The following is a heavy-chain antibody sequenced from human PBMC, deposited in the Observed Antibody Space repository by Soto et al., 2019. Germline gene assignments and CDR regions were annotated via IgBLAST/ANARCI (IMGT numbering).Heavy chain of an antibody. Sequence: SETLSLTCTVSGGSVSSGSYYWSWIRQPPGKGLEWIGYIYYSGSTNYNPSLKSRVTISVDTSKNQFSLKLSSVTAADTAVYYCAPNWNFDYWGQGTLVTVSS. J-gene: IGHJ4*02. CDR2: IYYSGST. D-gene: IGHD1-20*01. CDR1: GGSVSSGSYY. CDR3: APNWNFDY. V-gene: IGHV4-61*01.